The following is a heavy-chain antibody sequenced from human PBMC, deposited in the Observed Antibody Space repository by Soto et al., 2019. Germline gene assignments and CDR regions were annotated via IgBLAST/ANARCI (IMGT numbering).Heavy chain of an antibody. D-gene: IGHD1-7*01. CDR2: INPSGGST. J-gene: IGHJ4*02. CDR1: GYTFTSYY. Sequence: ASVKVSCKASGYTFTSYYMHWVRQAPGQGLEWMGIINPSGGSTSYAQKFQGRVTMTRDTSTSTVYMELSSLRSEDTAVYYCARAKRASGITGTLFDYWGQGTLVTVSS. V-gene: IGHV1-46*01. CDR3: ARAKRASGITGTLFDY.